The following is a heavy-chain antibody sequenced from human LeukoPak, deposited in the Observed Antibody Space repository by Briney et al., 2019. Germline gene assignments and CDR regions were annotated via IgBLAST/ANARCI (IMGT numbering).Heavy chain of an antibody. CDR3: AKDFGSGYFDY. CDR2: ISYDGSNK. CDR1: GFTFSSYG. D-gene: IGHD6-19*01. J-gene: IGHJ4*02. V-gene: IGHV3-30*18. Sequence: GGSLRLSCAASGFTFSSYGMHWVRQAPGKGLEWVAVISYDGSNKYYADSVKGRFTISRDNSKNTLCLQMNSLRAEDTAVYYCAKDFGSGYFDYWGQGTLVTVSS.